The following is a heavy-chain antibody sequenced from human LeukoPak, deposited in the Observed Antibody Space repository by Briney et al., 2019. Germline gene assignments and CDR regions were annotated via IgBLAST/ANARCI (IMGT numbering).Heavy chain of an antibody. D-gene: IGHD6-13*01. CDR2: TSYDGSNK. CDR3: AKDRSSSWTWTIDY. CDR1: GFAFSSNG. Sequence: GRSLRLSCAASGFAFSSNGMHWVRQAPGKGLEWVALTSYDGSNKYYADSVKGRFTISRDNSKNTLYLQMNSLRAEDTAVYYCAKDRSSSWTWTIDYWGQGTLVTVSS. J-gene: IGHJ4*02. V-gene: IGHV3-30*18.